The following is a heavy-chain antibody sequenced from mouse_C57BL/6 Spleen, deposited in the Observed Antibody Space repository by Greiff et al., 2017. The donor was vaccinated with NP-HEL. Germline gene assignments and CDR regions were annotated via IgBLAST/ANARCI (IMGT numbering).Heavy chain of an antibody. J-gene: IGHJ4*01. Sequence: VQLQQPGAELVKPGASVKMSCKASGYTFTSYWITWVKQRPGQGLEWIGDIYPGSGSTNYNEKFKSKATLTVDTSSSTAYMQLSSLTSEDSAVYYCARGWYGSSYDAMDYWGQGTSVTVSS. V-gene: IGHV1-55*01. CDR2: IYPGSGST. D-gene: IGHD1-1*01. CDR1: GYTFTSYW. CDR3: ARGWYGSSYDAMDY.